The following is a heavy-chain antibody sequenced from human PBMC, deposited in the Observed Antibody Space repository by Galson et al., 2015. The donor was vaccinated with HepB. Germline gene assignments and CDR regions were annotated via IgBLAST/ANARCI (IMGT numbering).Heavy chain of an antibody. CDR2: IYTSGST. Sequence: TLSLTCTVSGGSISSGSYYWSWIRQPAGKGLEWIGRIYTSGSTNYNPSLKSRVTISVDTSKNQFSLKLSSVTAADTAGYYCVEGPKTVAGWGQGTPVPGS. V-gene: IGHV4-61*02. CDR3: VEGPKTVAG. CDR1: GGSISSGSYY. D-gene: IGHD3-10*01. J-gene: IGHJ4*02.